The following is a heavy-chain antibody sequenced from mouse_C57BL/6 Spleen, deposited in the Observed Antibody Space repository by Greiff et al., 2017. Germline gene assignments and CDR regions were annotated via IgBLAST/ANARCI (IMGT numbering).Heavy chain of an antibody. CDR1: GYTFTDYN. V-gene: IGHV1-18*01. CDR2: INPNNGGT. CDR3: ARGGTYYGSSYAMDY. D-gene: IGHD1-1*01. J-gene: IGHJ4*01. Sequence: VQLKESGPELVKPGASVKIPCKASGYTFTDYNMDWVKQSHGKSLEWIGDINPNNGGTIYNQKFKGKATLTVDKSSSTAYMELRSLTSEDTAVYYCARGGTYYGSSYAMDYWGQGTSVTVSS.